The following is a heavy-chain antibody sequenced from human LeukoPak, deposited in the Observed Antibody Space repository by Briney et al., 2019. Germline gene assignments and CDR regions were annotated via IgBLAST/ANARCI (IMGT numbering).Heavy chain of an antibody. J-gene: IGHJ4*02. CDR3: ARGLSWFNPLDY. Sequence: GGSLRLSCLASGLTFSSYGMHWVRQAPGRGLEYVSGISSNGGSTYYANSVKGRFTISRDNSKNTLYLQMGSLRAEDMALYYCARGLSWFNPLDYWGQGTLVTVSS. V-gene: IGHV3-64*01. D-gene: IGHD3-10*01. CDR2: ISSNGGST. CDR1: GLTFSSYG.